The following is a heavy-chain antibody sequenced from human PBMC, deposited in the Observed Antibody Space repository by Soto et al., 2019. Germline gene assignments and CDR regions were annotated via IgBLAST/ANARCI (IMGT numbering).Heavy chain of an antibody. CDR1: GYTFTSYA. V-gene: IGHV1-3*01. CDR2: INAGNGNT. J-gene: IGHJ4*02. D-gene: IGHD2-21*01. Sequence: EASVKVSCKASGYTFTSYAMHWVRQAPGQRLEWMGWINAGNGNTKYSQKFQGRVTITRDTSASTAYMELSSLRSEDTAVYYCARRFSVFGGGLDYWGQGTLVTVSS. CDR3: ARRFSVFGGGLDY.